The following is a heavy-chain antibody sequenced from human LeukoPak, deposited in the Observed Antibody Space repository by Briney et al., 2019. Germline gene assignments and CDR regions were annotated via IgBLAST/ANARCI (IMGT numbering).Heavy chain of an antibody. J-gene: IGHJ5*02. CDR3: ARGSYYGSGSYAKWFGP. V-gene: IGHV4-59*01. Sequence: SETLSLTCTVSGGSIRSYYWSWIRESPGRGLEWIGYMHYSGSTNYNPSLNSRVTISVDTSKNQFSLKMSSVTAADTAVYYCARGSYYGSGSYAKWFGPGGQGTLVTVSS. CDR2: MHYSGST. D-gene: IGHD3-10*01. CDR1: GGSIRSYY.